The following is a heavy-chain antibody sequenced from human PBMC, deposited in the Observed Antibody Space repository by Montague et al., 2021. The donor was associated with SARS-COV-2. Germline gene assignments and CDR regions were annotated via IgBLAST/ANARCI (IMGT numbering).Heavy chain of an antibody. J-gene: IGHJ4*02. D-gene: IGHD6-13*01. Sequence: SETLSLTCTVSAGAIRDTDYFWGWIRQPPGKGLEWIGSIYYSGTTYHNPSLKSRVTISLDTAKNQFSLKMTSVTAADTAVYYCARHWGIAAAGNWGQGTLVTVSS. CDR1: AGAIRDTDYF. V-gene: IGHV4-39*01. CDR3: ARHWGIAAAGN. CDR2: IYYSGTT.